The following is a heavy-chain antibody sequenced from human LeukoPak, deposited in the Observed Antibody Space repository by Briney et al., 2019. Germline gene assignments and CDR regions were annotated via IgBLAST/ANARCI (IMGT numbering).Heavy chain of an antibody. Sequence: GGSLRLSCVASGFIFSNYWMYWVRQAPGKGLVWVSRINGDGSYGVSVNGRFTISRDNAKSTLYLQMHNLRVEDTAVYYCAREKRVGYSSSWPYAFDIWGQGTMVTVSS. CDR1: GFIFSNYW. J-gene: IGHJ3*02. CDR2: INGDGS. CDR3: AREKRVGYSSSWPYAFDI. D-gene: IGHD6-13*01. V-gene: IGHV3-74*01.